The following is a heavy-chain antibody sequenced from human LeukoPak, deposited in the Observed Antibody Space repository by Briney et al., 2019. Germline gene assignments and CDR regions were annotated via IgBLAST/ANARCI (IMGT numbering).Heavy chain of an antibody. CDR2: ISGSSSYI. V-gene: IGHV3-21*01. CDR3: ARYTSNVVGKRHYFDY. CDR1: GFTFSSYG. Sequence: GGSLRLSRAASGFTFSSYGMSWVRQAPGKGLEWVSSISGSSSYIYYADSVKGRFTISRDNAKNSLYLQMNSLRAEDTAVYYCARYTSNVVGKRHYFDYWGQGTLVTVSS. J-gene: IGHJ4*02. D-gene: IGHD1-26*01.